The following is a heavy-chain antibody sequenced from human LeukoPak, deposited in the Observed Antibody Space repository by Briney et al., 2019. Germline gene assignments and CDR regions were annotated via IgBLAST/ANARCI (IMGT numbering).Heavy chain of an antibody. CDR3: ASSKGHYDFWSGPLYFEY. CDR1: GGSISSYY. V-gene: IGHV4-59*01. J-gene: IGHJ4*02. Sequence: SETLSLTCTVSGGSISSYYWSWIRQPPGKGLEWSGYIYYSGSTNYNPSLKSRVTISVDTSKNQFSLKLSSVTAADTAVYYCASSKGHYDFWSGPLYFEYWGQGTLVTVSS. CDR2: IYYSGST. D-gene: IGHD3-3*01.